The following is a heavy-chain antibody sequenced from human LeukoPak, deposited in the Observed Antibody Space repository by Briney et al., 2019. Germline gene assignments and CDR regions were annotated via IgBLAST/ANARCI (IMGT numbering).Heavy chain of an antibody. CDR1: GYSFTTYW. D-gene: IGHD4-17*01. CDR3: ARRPSTVTTFASDF. J-gene: IGHJ3*01. CDR2: IYPGGSDS. Sequence: GESLQISCKGSGYSFTTYWIGWLRQMPGKGLEWMGIIYPGGSDSRYSPSFQGQVTISADKSISTAYLQWSSLKASDTAMYYCARRPSTVTTFASDFWGQGTMVTVSS. V-gene: IGHV5-51*01.